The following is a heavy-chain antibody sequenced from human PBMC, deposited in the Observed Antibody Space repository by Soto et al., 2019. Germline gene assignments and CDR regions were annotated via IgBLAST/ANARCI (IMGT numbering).Heavy chain of an antibody. J-gene: IGHJ4*02. Sequence: GGSLRLSCAASGFTFTRYSMNWVRQAPGKGLEWDSSISSTTNYIYYGDSMKGRFTISRDNAKNSLYLEMTSLRAEDTAVYYCARESEDLTSNFDYWGQGTLVTVSS. CDR1: GFTFTRYS. CDR3: ARESEDLTSNFDY. CDR2: ISSTTNYI. V-gene: IGHV3-21*06.